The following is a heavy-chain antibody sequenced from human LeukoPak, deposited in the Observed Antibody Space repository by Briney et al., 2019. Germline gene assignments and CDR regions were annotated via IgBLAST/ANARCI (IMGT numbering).Heavy chain of an antibody. CDR3: AKEGTVVRGVIIDYLDY. Sequence: GGSLRLSCAASGFTFSSYAMSWVRQAPGKGLEWVSAISGSGGSTYYADSVKGRFTISRDNSKNTLYLQMNSLRAEDTAVYYCAKEGTVVRGVIIDYLDYWGQGTLVTVSP. CDR2: ISGSGGST. CDR1: GFTFSSYA. D-gene: IGHD3-10*01. J-gene: IGHJ4*02. V-gene: IGHV3-23*01.